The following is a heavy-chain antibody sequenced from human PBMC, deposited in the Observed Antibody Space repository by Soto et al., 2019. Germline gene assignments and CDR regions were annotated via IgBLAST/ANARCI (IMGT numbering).Heavy chain of an antibody. Sequence: RLSCGASGFTFSNFAMSWVRQAPGRGLEWVSGISASGRDIHYADSVKDRFTVSRDNSKNTLYLQMNSLRAEDTAIYYCAKGKTSGWYYFDYWGQGALVTVSS. CDR1: GFTFSNFA. V-gene: IGHV3-23*01. D-gene: IGHD6-19*01. CDR2: ISASGRDI. J-gene: IGHJ4*02. CDR3: AKGKTSGWYYFDY.